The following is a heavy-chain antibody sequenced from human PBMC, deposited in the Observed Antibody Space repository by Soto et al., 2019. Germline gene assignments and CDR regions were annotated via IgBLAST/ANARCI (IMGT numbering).Heavy chain of an antibody. D-gene: IGHD6-25*01. J-gene: IGHJ4*02. CDR1: GGSISSGAYS. CDR2: IFYTGNT. Sequence: QLQLQESGSGLVKPSQTLSLTCAVSGGSISSGAYSWSWIRQTPGKGLEFIGDIFYTGNTYYNPSLKSRVSISVDLSKRQFSLKLTSVTAADTAIYYCARGDGYFFDYWGQGTLVTVS. V-gene: IGHV4-30-2*01. CDR3: ARGDGYFFDY.